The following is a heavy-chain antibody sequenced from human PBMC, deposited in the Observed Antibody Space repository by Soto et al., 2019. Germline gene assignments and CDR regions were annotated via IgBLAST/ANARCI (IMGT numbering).Heavy chain of an antibody. CDR1: GGSISSSSYY. CDR2: IYYSGST. D-gene: IGHD3-10*01. CDR3: AREFYGSGSYWVNQIEYNWFDP. J-gene: IGHJ5*02. Sequence: SETLSLTCTVSGGSISSSSYYWGWIRQPPGKGLEWIGSIYYSGSTYYNPSLKSRVTISVDTSKNQFSLKLSSVTAADTAVYYCAREFYGSGSYWVNQIEYNWFDPWGQGTLVTVSS. V-gene: IGHV4-39*02.